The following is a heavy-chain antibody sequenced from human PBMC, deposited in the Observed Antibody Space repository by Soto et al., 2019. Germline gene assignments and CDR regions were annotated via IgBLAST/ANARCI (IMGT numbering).Heavy chain of an antibody. Sequence: HPGGSLRLSCAASGFTFSSYGMHWVRQAPGKGLEWVAVIWYDGSNKYYADSVKGRFTISRDNSKNTLYLQMNSLRAEDTAVYYCARAGNFGEFSSVPYYGMDVWGQGTTVTVSS. CDR3: ARAGNFGEFSSVPYYGMDV. CDR1: GFTFSSYG. J-gene: IGHJ6*02. V-gene: IGHV3-33*01. D-gene: IGHD3-10*01. CDR2: IWYDGSNK.